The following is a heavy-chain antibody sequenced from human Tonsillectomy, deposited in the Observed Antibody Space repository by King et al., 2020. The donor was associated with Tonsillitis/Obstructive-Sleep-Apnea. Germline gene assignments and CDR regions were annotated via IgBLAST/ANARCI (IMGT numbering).Heavy chain of an antibody. CDR3: AKEYGSGLYYFDY. Sequence: VQLVESGGGVVQPGRSLRLSCASSGFTFSTYGMHWVRQAPGKGLEWVAVIWYDESNKYYADSVKGRFTISRDNSKNTMYLQMNSLRAEDTAVYYCAKEYGSGLYYFDYWGQGTLVTVSS. D-gene: IGHD3-10*01. V-gene: IGHV3-33*06. CDR2: IWYDESNK. CDR1: GFTFSTYG. J-gene: IGHJ4*02.